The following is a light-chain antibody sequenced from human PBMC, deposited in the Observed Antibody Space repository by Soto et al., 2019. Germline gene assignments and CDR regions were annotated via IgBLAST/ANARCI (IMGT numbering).Light chain of an antibody. CDR1: QSISGS. CDR3: QQYNCYWT. J-gene: IGKJ1*01. Sequence: DIQMTQSPSTLSASVGDRVTITCRASQSISGSLAWYQQKPGKAPRLLIYEASNLKSGVPPRFSGSGSGTEYTLTISSLQPDDFASYYCQQYNCYWTFGQGTKVEIK. CDR2: EAS. V-gene: IGKV1-5*03.